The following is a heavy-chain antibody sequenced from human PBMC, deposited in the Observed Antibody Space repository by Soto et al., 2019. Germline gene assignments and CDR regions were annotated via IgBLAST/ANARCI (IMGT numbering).Heavy chain of an antibody. Sequence: QVQLVESGGGVVQPGRSLRLSCAASGFTFSSYGMHWVRQAPGKGLEWVAVIWYDGSNKYYADSVKGRFTISRDNSKNTLYLQMNSLRAEYTGVYYCARWDRWDGITGPTAGMDVW. V-gene: IGHV3-33*01. CDR1: GFTFSSYG. CDR3: ARWDRWDGITGPTAGMDV. J-gene: IGHJ6*01. CDR2: IWYDGSNK. D-gene: IGHD1-7*01.